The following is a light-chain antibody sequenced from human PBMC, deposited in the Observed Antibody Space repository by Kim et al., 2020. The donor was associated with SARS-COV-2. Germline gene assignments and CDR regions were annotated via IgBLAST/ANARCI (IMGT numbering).Light chain of an antibody. Sequence: IQMTQSPSTLSASVGDRVTITCRASQSICSWLTWYQQKPGKAPKLLIYKASSLETGVPSRFSGSGSGTDFTLSISSLQPDDFATYYCQQYNSYSRTFGQGTKVDIK. CDR3: QQYNSYSRT. J-gene: IGKJ1*01. CDR1: QSICSW. CDR2: KAS. V-gene: IGKV1-5*03.